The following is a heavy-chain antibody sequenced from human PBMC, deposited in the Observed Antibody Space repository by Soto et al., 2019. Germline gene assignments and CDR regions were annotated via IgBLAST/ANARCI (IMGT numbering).Heavy chain of an antibody. D-gene: IGHD3-9*01. V-gene: IGHV3-64*01. CDR2: ISSNGGST. CDR1: GFTFSSYA. J-gene: IGHJ4*02. Sequence: GGSLRLSCAASGFTFSSYAMHWVRQAPGKGLEYVSAISSNGGSTYYANSVKGRFTISRDNSKNTLYLQMGSLRAEDMAVYYCARDGFLYYDILTGSGYFDYWGQGTLVTVSS. CDR3: ARDGFLYYDILTGSGYFDY.